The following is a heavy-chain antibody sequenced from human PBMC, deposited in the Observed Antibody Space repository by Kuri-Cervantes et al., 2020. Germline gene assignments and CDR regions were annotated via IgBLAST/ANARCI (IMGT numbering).Heavy chain of an antibody. CDR3: ATDNYDILTGYSQK. V-gene: IGHV4-39*01. J-gene: IGHJ4*02. CDR2: LYYSGST. CDR1: GGSITSSSYY. Sequence: ESLKISCTVSGGSITSSSYYWGWIRQPPGKGLEWIGSLYYSGSTYYNPSLKSRVTISVDTSKNQFSLRLSSVTAADTALYYCATDNYDILTGYSQKWGQGTLVTVSS. D-gene: IGHD3-9*01.